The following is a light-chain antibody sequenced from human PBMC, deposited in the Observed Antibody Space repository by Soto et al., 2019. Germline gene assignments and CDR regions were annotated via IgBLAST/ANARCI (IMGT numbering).Light chain of an antibody. V-gene: IGLV2-14*01. J-gene: IGLJ1*01. CDR3: FSFTTDWTHV. CDR1: SSDIGAYNY. CDR2: EVS. Sequence: QSALTQPASVFWSPGQSITISCTGSSSDIGAYNYVSWFQQYPGKAPKLIISEVSNRPSGVSNRFSGSKSGTAASLNISGLQTEDEADYFCFSFTTDWTHVFGTGTKVTVL.